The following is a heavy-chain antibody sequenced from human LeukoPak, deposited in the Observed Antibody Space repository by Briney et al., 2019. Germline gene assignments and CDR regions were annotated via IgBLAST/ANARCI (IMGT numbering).Heavy chain of an antibody. Sequence: GGSLRLSCAASGFTFSTYAIHWVRQAPGKGLEWVAVISFDGSNKYYADSVKGRFTISRDNSKNTLYLQMNSLRADDTAVYYCAKEMAPEGYSYGYDYWGQGTLVTVSS. CDR3: AKEMAPEGYSYGYDY. D-gene: IGHD5-18*01. CDR1: GFTFSTYA. CDR2: ISFDGSNK. J-gene: IGHJ4*02. V-gene: IGHV3-30*04.